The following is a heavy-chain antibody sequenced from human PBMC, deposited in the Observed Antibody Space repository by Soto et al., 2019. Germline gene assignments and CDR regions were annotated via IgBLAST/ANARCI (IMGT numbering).Heavy chain of an antibody. D-gene: IGHD3-9*01. CDR1: GFTFSSYA. V-gene: IGHV3-30*04. Sequence: GGSLRLSCAASGFTFSSYAMHWVRQAPGKGLEWVAVISYDGSNKYYADSVKGRFTISRDNSKNTLYLQMNSLRAEDTAVYYCARAMYYDILTGYYDYWGQGTLVTVSS. CDR2: ISYDGSNK. CDR3: ARAMYYDILTGYYDY. J-gene: IGHJ4*02.